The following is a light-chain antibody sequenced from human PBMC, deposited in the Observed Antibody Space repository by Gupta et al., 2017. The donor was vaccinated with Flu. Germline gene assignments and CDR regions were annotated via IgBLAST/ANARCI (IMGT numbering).Light chain of an antibody. CDR2: DNN. CDR3: ATWDTGLSVSVV. J-gene: IGLJ2*01. CDR1: SSDIGNNY. V-gene: IGLV1-51*01. Sequence: QSVLTQPPSVSAAPGQKFTISCSGSSSDIGNNYVSWYQHLPETAPKLLIYDNNKRPSGIPDRFSGSKSGTSATLGITGLQTGDEADYYCATWDTGLSVSVVFGGGTKLTVL.